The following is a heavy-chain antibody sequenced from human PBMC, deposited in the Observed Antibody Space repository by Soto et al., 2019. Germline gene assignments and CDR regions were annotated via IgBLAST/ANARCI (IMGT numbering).Heavy chain of an antibody. J-gene: IGHJ4*02. Sequence: PGESLKISCQGSGYTFSTYWIAWVRQMPGKGLEWMGIIYPGDSDTKYSPAFQGQVTMSADKSMSTAYLQWSSLKASDTAMYYCARKFAPEFFDSWGQGTLVTVSS. CDR3: ARKFAPEFFDS. CDR1: GYTFSTYW. CDR2: IYPGDSDT. D-gene: IGHD3-10*01. V-gene: IGHV5-51*03.